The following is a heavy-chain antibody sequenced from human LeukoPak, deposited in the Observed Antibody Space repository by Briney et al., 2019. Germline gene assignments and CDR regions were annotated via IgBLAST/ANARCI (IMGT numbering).Heavy chain of an antibody. J-gene: IGHJ3*02. CDR3: ARDSSSSGSAFDI. V-gene: IGHV4-34*01. Sequence: PSETLSLTCAVYGGSFSGYYWSWIRQPPGKGLEWLGEINHSGSTNYNPSLKSRVTMSVDTSKNQFSLKLTSVTAADTAVYYCARDSSSSGSAFDIWGQGTMVTVSS. CDR2: INHSGST. D-gene: IGHD6-6*01. CDR1: GGSFSGYY.